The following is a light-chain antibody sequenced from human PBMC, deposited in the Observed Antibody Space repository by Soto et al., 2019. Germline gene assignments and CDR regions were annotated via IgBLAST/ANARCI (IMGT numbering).Light chain of an antibody. CDR2: GAS. V-gene: IGKV3-15*01. CDR3: QQHNNWPPLT. J-gene: IGKJ1*01. CDR1: QSVSGN. Sequence: EIVMTQSPATLSVSPGERATLSCRASQSVSGNLAWYQQKPGQAPRLLIYGASTRATGIPARFSGSGSGTEFTLTISSLQSEDFAVYYCQQHNNWPPLTFGQGTKVEIK.